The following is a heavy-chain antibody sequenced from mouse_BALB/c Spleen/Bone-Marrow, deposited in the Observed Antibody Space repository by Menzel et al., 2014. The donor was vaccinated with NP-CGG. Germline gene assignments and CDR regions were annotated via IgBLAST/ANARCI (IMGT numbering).Heavy chain of an antibody. CDR2: ILPGSGST. D-gene: IGHD2-4*01. J-gene: IGHJ3*01. CDR3: ARSGDYDWFAY. Sequence: QVQLQQSGAELMKPGASVKISCKATGYTFSSYWVEWVKQRPGHGLEWIGEILPGSGSTNYNQKFKGKATLTVDKSSSTAHMELRSLASEDAAVYYCARSGDYDWFAYWVQGTLVTVSA. CDR1: GYTFSSYW. V-gene: IGHV1-9*01.